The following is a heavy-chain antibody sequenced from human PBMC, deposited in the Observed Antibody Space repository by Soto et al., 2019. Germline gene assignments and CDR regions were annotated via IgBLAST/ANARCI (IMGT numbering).Heavy chain of an antibody. J-gene: IGHJ6*02. CDR1: GYTLTELS. CDR2: FDPEDGET. V-gene: IGHV1-24*01. CDR3: ATVGAGTTPPNYYYYGMDV. D-gene: IGHD1-7*01. Sequence: ASVKVSCKVSGYTLTELSMHWVRQAPGKGLEWMGGFDPEDGETIYAQKFQGRVTMTEDTSTDTAYMELSSLRSEDTAVYYCATVGAGTTPPNYYYYGMDVWGQGTTVTVSS.